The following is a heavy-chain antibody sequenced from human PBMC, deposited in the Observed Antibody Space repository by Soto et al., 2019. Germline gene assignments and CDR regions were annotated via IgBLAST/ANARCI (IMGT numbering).Heavy chain of an antibody. CDR2: IIPILGIA. J-gene: IGHJ4*02. Sequence: GASVKLSCKASGGTFSSYTISWVRQAPRQGLEWMGRIIPILGIANYAQKFQGRVTITADKSTSTAYMELSSLRSEDTAVYYCARDVGCSGGSCYLSYWGQGTLVTVSS. D-gene: IGHD2-15*01. CDR1: GGTFSSYT. CDR3: ARDVGCSGGSCYLSY. V-gene: IGHV1-69*04.